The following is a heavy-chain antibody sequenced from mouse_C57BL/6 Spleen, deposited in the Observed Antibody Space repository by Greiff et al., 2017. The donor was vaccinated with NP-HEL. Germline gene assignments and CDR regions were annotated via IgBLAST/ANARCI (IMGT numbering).Heavy chain of an antibody. CDR1: GFTFNTYA. V-gene: IGHV10-3*01. CDR3: VREDGYFWYFDV. J-gene: IGHJ1*03. D-gene: IGHD2-3*01. CDR2: IRSKSSNYAT. Sequence: EVQLQESGGGLVQPKGSLKLSCAASGFTFNTYAMHWVRQAPGKGLEWVARIRSKSSNYATYYADSVKDRFTISRDDSQSMLYLQMNNLKAEDTDMYYCVREDGYFWYFDVWGTGTTVTVSS.